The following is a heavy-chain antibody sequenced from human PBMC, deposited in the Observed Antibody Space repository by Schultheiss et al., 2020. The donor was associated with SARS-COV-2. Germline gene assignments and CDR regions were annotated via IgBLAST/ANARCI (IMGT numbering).Heavy chain of an antibody. Sequence: GGSLRLSCAASGFTFSSYAMSWVRQAPGKGLEWVSAISGSGGSTYYADSVKGRFTISRDNSKNTLYLQMNSLRAEDTAVYYCARGTYYDILTGYPTKYYFDCWGQGALVTVSS. CDR3: ARGTYYDILTGYPTKYYFDC. D-gene: IGHD3-9*01. V-gene: IGHV3-23*01. CDR1: GFTFSSYA. CDR2: ISGSGGST. J-gene: IGHJ4*02.